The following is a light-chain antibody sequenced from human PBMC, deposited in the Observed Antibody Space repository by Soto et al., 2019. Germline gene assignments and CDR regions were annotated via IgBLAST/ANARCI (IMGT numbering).Light chain of an antibody. CDR1: QSISSK. J-gene: IGKJ2*01. V-gene: IGKV3-15*01. CDR3: QQYNNWPPYT. CDR2: GAS. Sequence: EIVMTQSPATLSVSPGERATLSCRASQSISSKLAWYQQKPGQAPRLLIYGASTRAPGIPARFSGSGSGTEFTLTISSLQSEDFAAYYCQQYNNWPPYTFGQGSKLEIK.